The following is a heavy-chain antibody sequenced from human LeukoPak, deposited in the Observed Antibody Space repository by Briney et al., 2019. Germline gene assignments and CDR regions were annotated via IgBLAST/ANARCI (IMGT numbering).Heavy chain of an antibody. Sequence: KPSETLSLTCAVYGGSFSGYYWGWIRQPPGKGLEWIGSIYYSGSTNYNPSLKSRVTISVDTSKNQFSLKLSSVTAADTAVYYCARDQRYDFWSGYYHYYMDVWGKGTTVTVSS. CDR2: IYYSGST. V-gene: IGHV4-34*11. CDR1: GGSFSGYY. CDR3: ARDQRYDFWSGYYHYYMDV. D-gene: IGHD3-3*01. J-gene: IGHJ6*03.